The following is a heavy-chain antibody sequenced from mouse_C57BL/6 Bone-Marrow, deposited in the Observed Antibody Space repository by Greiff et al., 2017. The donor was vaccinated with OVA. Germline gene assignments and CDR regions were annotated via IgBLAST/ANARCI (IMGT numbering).Heavy chain of an antibody. V-gene: IGHV14-4*01. CDR3: THFSFDY. CDR2: IDPENGDT. CDR1: GFNIKDDY. J-gene: IGHJ2*01. Sequence: VQLQQSGAELVRPGASVKLSCTASGFNIKDDYMHWVKQRPEQGLEWIGWIDPENGDTEYASKFQGKATITADTSSNTAYLQLSSLTSEDTAVYYCTHFSFDYWGQGTTLTGSS.